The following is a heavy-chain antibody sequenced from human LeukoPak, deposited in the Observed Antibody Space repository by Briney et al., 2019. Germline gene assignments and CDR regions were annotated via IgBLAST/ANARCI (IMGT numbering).Heavy chain of an antibody. CDR1: GGSVSSGSYY. J-gene: IGHJ4*02. CDR3: ARVGRVGATGFDY. V-gene: IGHV4-61*01. D-gene: IGHD1-26*01. CDR2: INHSGST. Sequence: SETLSLACTVSGGSVSSGSYYWSWIRQPPGKGLEWIGEINHSGSTNYNPSLKSRVTISVDTSKNQFSLKLSSVTAADTAVYYCARVGRVGATGFDYWGQGTLVTVSS.